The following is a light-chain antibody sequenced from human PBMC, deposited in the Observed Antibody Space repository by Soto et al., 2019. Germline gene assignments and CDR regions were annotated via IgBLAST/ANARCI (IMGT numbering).Light chain of an antibody. V-gene: IGKV1-5*01. J-gene: IGKJ1*01. CDR2: HAS. CDR3: QQYNIYS. CDR1: QSISNC. Sequence: IQLTQSPSTLPASVGDRVTLTCRASQSISNCLAWYQQKPGPAPKLLIYHASILETAVPSRFSGNGSGTEFTLTISSLQPGDFATYYCQQYNIYSFGQGARVEIK.